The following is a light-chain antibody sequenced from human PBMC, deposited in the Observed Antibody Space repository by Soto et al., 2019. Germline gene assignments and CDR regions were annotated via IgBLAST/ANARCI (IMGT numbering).Light chain of an antibody. CDR2: DVS. CDR1: QTISSW. Sequence: DIQMTQSPSTLSPSVGDRVTILSRASQTISSWLAWYQQKPGKAPKLLIYDVSSLENGVPSRFSGSGSGTHFTFTISSLQTEDIGTYYCQQYDILPITFGRGTRLEIK. CDR3: QQYDILPIT. J-gene: IGKJ5*01. V-gene: IGKV1-5*02.